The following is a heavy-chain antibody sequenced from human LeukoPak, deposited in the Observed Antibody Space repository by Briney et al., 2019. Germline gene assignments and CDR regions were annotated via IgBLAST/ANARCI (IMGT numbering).Heavy chain of an antibody. V-gene: IGHV4-59*08. CDR1: GGSVSSYY. CDR2: IYYSGSP. D-gene: IGHD6-19*01. Sequence: KPSETLSLTCTVSGGSVSSYYWSWIRQPPGKGLEWIGYIYYSGSPNFNPSLKSRVTLSLDTSKNQFSLNLSYVIAADTAVYYCARHGSGWTFDYWGQGTQVTVSS. J-gene: IGHJ4*02. CDR3: ARHGSGWTFDY.